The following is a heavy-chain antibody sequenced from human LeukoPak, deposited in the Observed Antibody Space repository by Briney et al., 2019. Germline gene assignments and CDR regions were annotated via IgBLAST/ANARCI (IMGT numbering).Heavy chain of an antibody. CDR3: AREEQLVAIDY. J-gene: IGHJ4*02. Sequence: VASVKVSCKASGYTFTGHYIHWVRQAPGQGLEWMGRINPNSGGTNSAQKFQGRVTMTRDTSISTAYMELSRLRSDDTALYYCAREEQLVAIDYWGQGTLVTVSS. CDR1: GYTFTGHY. V-gene: IGHV1-2*06. D-gene: IGHD6-6*01. CDR2: INPNSGGT.